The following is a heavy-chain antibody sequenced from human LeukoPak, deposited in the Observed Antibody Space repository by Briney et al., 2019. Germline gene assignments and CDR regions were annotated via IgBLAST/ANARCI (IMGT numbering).Heavy chain of an antibody. CDR1: GGSFSGYY. Sequence: SETLSLTCAVYGGSFSGYYWSWIRQPPGKGLEWIGEINDSGGTNYNPSLKSRLTISVDTPKNQFSLKLSSVTAADTAIYYCARGPRGAKSSGWYLLGFDYWGQGTLVTVSS. CDR3: ARGPRGAKSSGWYLLGFDY. J-gene: IGHJ4*02. V-gene: IGHV4-34*01. CDR2: INDSGGT. D-gene: IGHD6-19*01.